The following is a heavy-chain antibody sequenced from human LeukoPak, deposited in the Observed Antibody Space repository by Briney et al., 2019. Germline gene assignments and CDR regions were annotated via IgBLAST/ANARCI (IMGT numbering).Heavy chain of an antibody. CDR3: ARGVVVKYYYYYYMDV. V-gene: IGHV4-34*01. CDR2: INHSGST. J-gene: IGHJ6*03. CDR1: GGSFSGYY. D-gene: IGHD3-22*01. Sequence: SETLSLTCAVYGGSFSGYYWSWIRQPPGKGLEWIGEINHSGSTNYNPSLKSRVTISVDTSKNQFSLKLSSVTAADTAVYYCARGVVVKYYYYYYMDVWGKGTTVTVSS.